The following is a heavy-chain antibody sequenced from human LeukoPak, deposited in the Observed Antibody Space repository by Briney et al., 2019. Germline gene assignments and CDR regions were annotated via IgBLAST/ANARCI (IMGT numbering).Heavy chain of an antibody. Sequence: SVKVSCKASGGTFSSYAISLVRRAPGQGLEWMGRNIAILGIANYAQKFQGRVTITADKSTSTAYMELSSLRSEDTAVYYCARELGYCSSTSCYQGPNWFDPWGQGTLVTVSS. CDR3: ARELGYCSSTSCYQGPNWFDP. CDR1: GGTFSSYA. CDR2: NIAILGIA. J-gene: IGHJ5*02. D-gene: IGHD2-2*01. V-gene: IGHV1-69*04.